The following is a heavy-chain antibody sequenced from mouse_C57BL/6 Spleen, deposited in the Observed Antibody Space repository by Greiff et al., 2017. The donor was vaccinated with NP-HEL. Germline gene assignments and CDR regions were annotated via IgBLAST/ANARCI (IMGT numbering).Heavy chain of an antibody. J-gene: IGHJ4*01. CDR3: ARYWDYAMDY. V-gene: IGHV1-85*01. D-gene: IGHD4-1*01. CDR1: GYTFTSYD. CDR2: IYPRDGST. Sequence: QVHVKQSGPELVKPGASVKLSCKASGYTFTSYDINWVKQRPGQGLEWIGWIYPRDGSTKYNEKFKGKATLTVDTSSSTAYMEIHSLTSEDSAVYFCARYWDYAMDYWGQGTSVTVSS.